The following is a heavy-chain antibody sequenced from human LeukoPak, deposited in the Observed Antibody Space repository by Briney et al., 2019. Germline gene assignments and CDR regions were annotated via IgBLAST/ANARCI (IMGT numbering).Heavy chain of an antibody. CDR2: IKQDGIET. Sequence: GGSLRLSCAASGFNSGNYWMSWVRQAPGQRLEWLANIKQDGIETYYLDSVKGRFTISRDNAKTSLYLQMNSLRAEDTALYYCAKDLGPGSMATSPGFDYWGQGTLVTVSS. CDR3: AKDLGPGSMATSPGFDY. D-gene: IGHD5-24*01. J-gene: IGHJ4*02. V-gene: IGHV3-7*03. CDR1: GFNSGNYW.